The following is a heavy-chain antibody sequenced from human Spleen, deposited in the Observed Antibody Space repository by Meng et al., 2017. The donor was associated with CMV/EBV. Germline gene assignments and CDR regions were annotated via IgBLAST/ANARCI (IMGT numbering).Heavy chain of an antibody. CDR1: GFTFDDYT. D-gene: IGHD1-26*01. CDR3: AKDIESGSFHPYYYYGMDV. Sequence: GGSLRLSCAASGFTFDDYTMHWVRQAPGKGLEWVSLISWDGGSTYYADSVKGRFTISRDNSKNSLYLQMNGLRPEDTALFYCAKDIESGSFHPYYYYGMDVWGQGTTVTVSS. J-gene: IGHJ6*02. CDR2: ISWDGGST. V-gene: IGHV3-43*01.